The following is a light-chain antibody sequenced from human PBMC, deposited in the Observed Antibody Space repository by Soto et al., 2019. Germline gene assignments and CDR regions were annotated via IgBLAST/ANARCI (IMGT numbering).Light chain of an antibody. CDR3: QQDYSTPRT. J-gene: IGKJ2*01. CDR2: WAS. V-gene: IGKV4-1*01. Sequence: DIVMTQSPDSLAVSLGERATINCKSSQSVLYSSNNKNYLAWYQQKPGQPPKLLIYWASTRESGVPYRFSGSGSVTDFTLTISSLQAADVAVYYCQQDYSTPRTFGQGTKLEIK. CDR1: QSVLYSSNNKNY.